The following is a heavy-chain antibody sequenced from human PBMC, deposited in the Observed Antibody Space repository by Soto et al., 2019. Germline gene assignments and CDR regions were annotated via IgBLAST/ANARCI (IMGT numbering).Heavy chain of an antibody. CDR1: GYTFTTYG. D-gene: IGHD3-22*01. CDR3: ARWPTDYYYHSGDYVLAY. J-gene: IGHJ4*02. Sequence: QVQLVQSGAEVKKPGASVKVSCKASGYTFTTYGMSWVRQAPGQGLDWMGWISTYNGNTKYAERLQGSVTITTDTTTRTAYMDMRSIRSDVTNVDYCARWPTDYYYHSGDYVLAYWCQGSLVTGS. V-gene: IGHV1-18*01. CDR2: ISTYNGNT.